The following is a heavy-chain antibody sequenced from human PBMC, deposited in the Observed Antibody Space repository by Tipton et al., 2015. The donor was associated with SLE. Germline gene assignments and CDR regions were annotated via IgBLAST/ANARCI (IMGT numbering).Heavy chain of an antibody. D-gene: IGHD3-10*01. CDR1: GGSISTYY. CDR3: ARDYYGSGFDAFDI. Sequence: TLSLTCTVSGGSISTYYWSWIRQPPKQGLEWIGWIYHTGSTDYNPSLKSRVTISVDTSKNQFSLRLSSVTAADTAVYYCARDYYGSGFDAFDISGQGTMVTVSS. J-gene: IGHJ3*02. CDR2: IYHTGST. V-gene: IGHV4-59*01.